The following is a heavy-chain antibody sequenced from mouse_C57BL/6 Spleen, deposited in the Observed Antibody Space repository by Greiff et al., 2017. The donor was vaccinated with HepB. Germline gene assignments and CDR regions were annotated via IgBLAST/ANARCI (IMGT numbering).Heavy chain of an antibody. J-gene: IGHJ3*01. CDR2: IDPENGDT. Sequence: EVQLQESGAELVRPGASVKLSCTASGFNIKDDYMHWVKQRPEQGLEWIGWIDPENGDTEYASKFQGKATITADTSSNTAYLQLSSLTSEDTAVYYCTRRGRGWFAYWGQGTLVTVSA. CDR1: GFNIKDDY. V-gene: IGHV14-4*01. D-gene: IGHD3-3*01. CDR3: TRRGRGWFAY.